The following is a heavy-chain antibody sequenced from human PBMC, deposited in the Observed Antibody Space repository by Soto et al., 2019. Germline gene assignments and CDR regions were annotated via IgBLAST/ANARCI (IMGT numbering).Heavy chain of an antibody. CDR2: ISYDGSKK. V-gene: IGHV3-30*04. D-gene: IGHD3-16*01. J-gene: IGHJ4*02. Sequence: GGSLRLSCAASGFTFSSYAMHWVRQAPGKGLEWVAVISYDGSKKYYADSVKARFTISRDNSKNTLSLQMNSLRAEDTALYYCARSMWLRLGEALAYFDYWGQGTLVTVSS. CDR1: GFTFSSYA. CDR3: ARSMWLRLGEALAYFDY.